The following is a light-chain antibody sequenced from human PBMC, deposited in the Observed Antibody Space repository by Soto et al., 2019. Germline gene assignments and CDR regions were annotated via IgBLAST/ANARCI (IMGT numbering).Light chain of an antibody. J-gene: IGKJ2*01. CDR2: AAS. Sequence: DIQMTQSPSSLSASVGDRVTITCRASQGISNYLAWYQQKPGKGPKLLIYAASTLQSGVPSRFSGSGSGTEFTLTISRLQPEDVATYYGQKYNSAPYPFGQGTKLEIK. CDR1: QGISNY. V-gene: IGKV1-27*01. CDR3: QKYNSAPYP.